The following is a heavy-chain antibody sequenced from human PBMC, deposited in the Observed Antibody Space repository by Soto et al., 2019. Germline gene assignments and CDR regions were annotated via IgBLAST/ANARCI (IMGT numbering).Heavy chain of an antibody. CDR3: ARTLVTGYSAS. Sequence: QVQLQESGPGLVRPSETLSLTCTVSGGSISAYYWGWVRQPPGKGLEWMGHIYYTGGTRYNPSLKSRVTISVDTSRIHFSLRLISVTAADTAVYYCARTLVTGYSASWGQGTLVTVSS. J-gene: IGHJ5*02. D-gene: IGHD3-9*01. CDR2: IYYTGGT. CDR1: GGSISAYY. V-gene: IGHV4-59*01.